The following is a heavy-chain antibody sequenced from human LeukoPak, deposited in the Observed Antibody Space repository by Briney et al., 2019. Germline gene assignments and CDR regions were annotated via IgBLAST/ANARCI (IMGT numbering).Heavy chain of an antibody. CDR1: GFTFSTYA. Sequence: GGSLRLSCAASGFTFSTYAMHWVRQAPGKGLEWVAVISYDGSNKYYADSVKGRFTISRDNSKNTLYLQMNGLRAEDTAVYYCARDRFHSNGWYWYSDYWGQGTLVTVSS. CDR3: ARDRFHSNGWYWYSDY. V-gene: IGHV3-30-3*01. CDR2: ISYDGSNK. J-gene: IGHJ4*02. D-gene: IGHD6-19*01.